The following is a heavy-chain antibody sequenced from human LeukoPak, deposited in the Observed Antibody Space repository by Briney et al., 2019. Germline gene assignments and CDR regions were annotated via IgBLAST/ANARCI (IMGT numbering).Heavy chain of an antibody. CDR2: ISGSDNNP. CDR1: GFTFSTYA. J-gene: IGHJ3*01. V-gene: IGHV3-23*01. CDR3: AKEFSMNREIIRDAFDV. Sequence: GGSLRLSCVASGFTFSTYAMTWIRQAPGKGLEWISVISGSDNNPYYADSVKGRFTISRDNSKNTLYLQMNRLRAEDTAMYFCAKEFSMNREIIRDAFDVWGQGTMVTVSS. D-gene: IGHD2/OR15-2a*01.